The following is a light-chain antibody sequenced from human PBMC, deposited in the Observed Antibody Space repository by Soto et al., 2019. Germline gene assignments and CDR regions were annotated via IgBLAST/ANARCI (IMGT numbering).Light chain of an antibody. CDR3: QQYGSSPLT. J-gene: IGKJ4*01. CDR1: QSINSSY. V-gene: IGKV3-20*01. CDR2: GAS. Sequence: EIVLTRSPATLSVSPGERATLSCRASQSINSSYLAWYQQKPGQAPRLLIYGASSRATGIPDRFSGSGSGTDFTLTISRLEPEDFAVYYCQQYGSSPLTFGGGTKVDIK.